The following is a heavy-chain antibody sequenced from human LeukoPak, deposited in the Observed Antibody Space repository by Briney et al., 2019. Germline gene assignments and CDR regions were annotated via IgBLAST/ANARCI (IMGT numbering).Heavy chain of an antibody. CDR3: AKDRHSYSNAYFFDY. CDR1: GFTFSDYY. Sequence: PGGSLRLSCSASGFTFSDYYMSWIRQAPGKGLEWISYISSSAGTIYYADSVKRRFTISRDNAKNSLYLQMNSLRVEDTAVYYCAKDRHSYSNAYFFDYWGQGTLVTVSS. J-gene: IGHJ4*02. CDR2: ISSSAGTI. V-gene: IGHV3-11*04. D-gene: IGHD4-11*01.